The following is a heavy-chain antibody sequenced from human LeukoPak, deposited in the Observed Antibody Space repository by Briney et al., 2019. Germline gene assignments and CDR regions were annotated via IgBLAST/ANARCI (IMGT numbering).Heavy chain of an antibody. D-gene: IGHD2-2*01. Sequence: GGSLRLSCAASGFTFSSYGMHWVRQAPGKGLEWVAVIWFDGSFKHYVDSVKGRFTISRDNSKNTLYLQMSSLRAEDTAVYYCTRHYPGILEEPAPGALDSWGQGTLVTVSS. V-gene: IGHV3-33*01. CDR1: GFTFSSYG. J-gene: IGHJ4*02. CDR3: TRHYPGILEEPAPGALDS. CDR2: IWFDGSFK.